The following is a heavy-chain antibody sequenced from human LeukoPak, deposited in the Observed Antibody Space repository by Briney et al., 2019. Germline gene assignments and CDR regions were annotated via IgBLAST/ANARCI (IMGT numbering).Heavy chain of an antibody. CDR3: ARDAPSHDYGFKDY. CDR2: ISSSSSTI. J-gene: IGHJ4*02. V-gene: IGHV3-48*01. Sequence: GGSLRLSCAGSGFTFSSYSMNWVRQAPGRGLEWISTISSSSSTIYYADSVKGRFTISRDNAKNSLYLQMNSLRAEDTAVYYCARDAPSHDYGFKDYWGQGTLVTVSS. CDR1: GFTFSSYS. D-gene: IGHD4-17*01.